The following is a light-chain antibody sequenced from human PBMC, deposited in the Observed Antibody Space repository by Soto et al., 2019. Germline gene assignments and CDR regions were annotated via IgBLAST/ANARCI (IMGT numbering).Light chain of an antibody. CDR1: QSISSW. CDR3: QQYDSYPYT. Sequence: DIQMTQIPSTLSASVGDRVTITCRASQSISSWLAWYQQQPGKAPNLLIYDASTLESGVPSRFSGSGSGTEFTLTISSLQPDDFATYYCQQYDSYPYTYGQGTKLEI. CDR2: DAS. V-gene: IGKV1-5*01. J-gene: IGKJ2*01.